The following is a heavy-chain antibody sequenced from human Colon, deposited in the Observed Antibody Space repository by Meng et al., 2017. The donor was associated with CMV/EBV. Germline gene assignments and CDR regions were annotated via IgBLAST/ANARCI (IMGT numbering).Heavy chain of an antibody. D-gene: IGHD3-3*01. J-gene: IGHJ5*01. Sequence: LSLTCTVSGGSISSSSHYWAWIRQPPGKGLEWIGSIYYSGNTFYNPSLGSRVTMSMDTSYNQFSLKVTSVTAADTAVYYCVREGGSGFLEWLSTFDSWGQGTLVTVSS. V-gene: IGHV4-39*07. CDR1: GGSISSSSHY. CDR2: IYYSGNT. CDR3: VREGGSGFLEWLSTFDS.